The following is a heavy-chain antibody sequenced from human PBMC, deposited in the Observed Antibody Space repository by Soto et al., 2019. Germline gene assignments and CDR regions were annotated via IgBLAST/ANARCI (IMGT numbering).Heavy chain of an antibody. V-gene: IGHV4-59*01. CDR1: GGSISSYY. CDR2: MYYSGST. J-gene: IGHJ4*02. D-gene: IGHD3-3*01. CDR3: ARGTFGVVKD. Sequence: GKSSETLSLTCTVSGGSISSYYWNWIRQSPGKGLEWIGYMYYSGSTNYNPSLKSRVTISIDTSRNQFSLKLSSVTAADTAVYYCARGTFGVVKDWGQGTLVTVSS.